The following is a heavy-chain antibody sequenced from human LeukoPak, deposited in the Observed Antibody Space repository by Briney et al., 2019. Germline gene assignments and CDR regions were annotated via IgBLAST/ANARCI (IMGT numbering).Heavy chain of an antibody. J-gene: IGHJ4*02. Sequence: GASVKVSCKASGGTFSSYAISWVRQSPGQGLEWMGRIIPILGIANYAQKFQGRVTITADKSTSTAYMELSSLRSEDTAVYYCASEPGHSSGWYRLWGQGTLVTVSS. V-gene: IGHV1-69*04. CDR3: ASEPGHSSGWYRL. CDR1: GGTFSSYA. CDR2: IIPILGIA. D-gene: IGHD6-19*01.